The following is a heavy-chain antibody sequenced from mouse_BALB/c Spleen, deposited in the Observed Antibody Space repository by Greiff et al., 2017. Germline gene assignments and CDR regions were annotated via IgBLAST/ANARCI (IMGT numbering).Heavy chain of an antibody. CDR2: IRLKSNNYAT. J-gene: IGHJ3*01. D-gene: IGHD1-1*01. V-gene: IGHV6-6*02. CDR3: TRGTTTGSAY. Sequence: DVKLQESGGGLVQPGGSMKLSCVASGFTFSNYWMNWVRQSPEKGLEWVAEIRLKSNNYATHYAESVKGRFTISRDDSKSSVYLQMNNLRAEDTGIYYCTRGTTTGSAYWGQGTLVTVSA. CDR1: GFTFSNYW.